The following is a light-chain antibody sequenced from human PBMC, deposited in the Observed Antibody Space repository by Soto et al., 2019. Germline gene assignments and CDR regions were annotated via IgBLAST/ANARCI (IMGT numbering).Light chain of an antibody. Sequence: EIVLTQSPGTLSLSPGERATLSCRASQSVSSSYLAWYQQKPGQAPRLLIYAASSRATGIPDRFSGSGSGTDCTLTISRLEPEDFAVYYCQQYGSSLWTFGQGTKVEIK. CDR3: QQYGSSLWT. J-gene: IGKJ1*01. V-gene: IGKV3-20*01. CDR1: QSVSSSY. CDR2: AAS.